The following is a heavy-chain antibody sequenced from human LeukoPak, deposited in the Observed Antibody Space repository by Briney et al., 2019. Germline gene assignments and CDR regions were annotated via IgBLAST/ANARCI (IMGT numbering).Heavy chain of an antibody. V-gene: IGHV3-11*01. Sequence: GGSLRLSCAASGFTFSDYYMCWIRQAPGKGLEWVSYISNSGSTIYYADSVKGRFTVSRDNAKNSLYLQMTSLRAEDTATYYCARFQYSSTWYVAEHWGQGTLVTVSS. CDR3: ARFQYSSTWYVAEH. J-gene: IGHJ1*01. CDR2: ISNSGSTI. CDR1: GFTFSDYY. D-gene: IGHD6-13*01.